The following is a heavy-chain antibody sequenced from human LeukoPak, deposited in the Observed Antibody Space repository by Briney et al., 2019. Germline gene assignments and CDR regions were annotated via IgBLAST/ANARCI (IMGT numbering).Heavy chain of an antibody. CDR1: GFTFSSYN. D-gene: IGHD6-13*01. Sequence: GGSLRLSCAASGFTFSSYNMNWVRQAPGKGLEWVSSISSSSSYIYYADSVKGRFTISRDNAKNSLYLQMNSLRAEDTAVYYCARDQRGAAGTGTFDPWGQGTLVTVSS. J-gene: IGHJ5*02. V-gene: IGHV3-21*01. CDR3: ARDQRGAAGTGTFDP. CDR2: ISSSSSYI.